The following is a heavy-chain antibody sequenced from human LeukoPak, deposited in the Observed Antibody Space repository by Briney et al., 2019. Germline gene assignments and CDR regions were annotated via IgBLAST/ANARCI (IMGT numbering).Heavy chain of an antibody. CDR1: GYTFTSYD. D-gene: IGHD3-3*01. J-gene: IGHJ5*02. Sequence: DSVKVSCKASGYTFTSYDINWVRQATGQGLEWMGWMNPNSGNTGYAQKFQGRVTITRNTSISTAYMELSSLRAEDTAVYYCARGLYVDFCSGYYCNWVDAWGQGTLVTVSS. CDR2: MNPNSGNT. V-gene: IGHV1-8*03. CDR3: ARGLYVDFCSGYYCNWVDA.